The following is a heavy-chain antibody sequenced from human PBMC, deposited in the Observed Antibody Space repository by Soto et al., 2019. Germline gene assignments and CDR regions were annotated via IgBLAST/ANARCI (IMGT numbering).Heavy chain of an antibody. D-gene: IGHD1-26*01. Sequence: SETLSLTCTVSGGSITSSSYYWGWIRQPPGKGLEWIGSIYYSGSTYYNPSLKSRVTISVDTSKNQFSLKLSSVTAADTAVYYCARTWNKVGAAFAVGYFDFWGLGTLVTVSS. CDR3: ARTWNKVGAAFAVGYFDF. CDR2: IYYSGST. V-gene: IGHV4-39*01. J-gene: IGHJ4*02. CDR1: GGSITSSSYY.